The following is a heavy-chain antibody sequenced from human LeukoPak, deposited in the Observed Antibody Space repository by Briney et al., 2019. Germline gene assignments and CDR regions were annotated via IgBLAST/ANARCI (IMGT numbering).Heavy chain of an antibody. Sequence: PGGSLRLSCAASGFTFSSYSMNWVRQAPGKGLEWVSSISSSSYIYYADSVKGRFTISRDNAKNSLYLQMNSLRAEDTAVYYCARDLGYCSGGSCYPFDYWGQGTLVTVSS. V-gene: IGHV3-21*01. J-gene: IGHJ4*02. D-gene: IGHD2-15*01. CDR3: ARDLGYCSGGSCYPFDY. CDR1: GFTFSSYS. CDR2: ISSSSYI.